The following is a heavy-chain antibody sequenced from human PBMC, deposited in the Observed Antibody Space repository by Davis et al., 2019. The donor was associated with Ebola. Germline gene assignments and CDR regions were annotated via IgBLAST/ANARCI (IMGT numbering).Heavy chain of an antibody. Sequence: GESLKISCTASGFTFGDYAMSWFRQAPGKGLEWVGFIRSKAYGGTTEYAASVKGRFTISRDDSKSIAYLQMNSLKTEDTAVYYCTARIAAADINYYYYGMDVWGQGTTVTVSS. J-gene: IGHJ6*02. V-gene: IGHV3-49*03. CDR3: TARIAAADINYYYYGMDV. D-gene: IGHD6-13*01. CDR1: GFTFGDYA. CDR2: IRSKAYGGTT.